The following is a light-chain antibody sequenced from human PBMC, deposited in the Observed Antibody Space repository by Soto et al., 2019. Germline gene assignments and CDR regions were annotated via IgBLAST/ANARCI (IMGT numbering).Light chain of an antibody. CDR2: GAS. J-gene: IGKJ1*01. V-gene: IGKV3-15*01. CDR3: QQYNNWPRT. Sequence: EIVMTQSPATLSVSPGERATLSCRASQSVRSNLAWYQQRPGQAPRLLIYGASTRATGFPARFSGSGSGTDFILTISSLQSEDFAVYYCQQYNNWPRTFGQGTKVEIK. CDR1: QSVRSN.